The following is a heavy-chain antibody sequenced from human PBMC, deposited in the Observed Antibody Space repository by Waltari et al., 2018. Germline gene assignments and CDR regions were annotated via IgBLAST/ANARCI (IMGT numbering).Heavy chain of an antibody. Sequence: EVQLLESGGGLVQPGGSLRLSCAVSGFTFSSYAMSWVRQAPGKGLEWVSIIYSTGTSTYYTDSVKGRFTISRDNSKNILYLQMDSLRAEDTAVYYCAKGTGGYGNYYMDVWGKGTTVTVSS. CDR3: AKGTGGYGNYYMDV. CDR2: IYSTGTST. V-gene: IGHV3-23*03. CDR1: GFTFSSYA. D-gene: IGHD5-12*01. J-gene: IGHJ6*03.